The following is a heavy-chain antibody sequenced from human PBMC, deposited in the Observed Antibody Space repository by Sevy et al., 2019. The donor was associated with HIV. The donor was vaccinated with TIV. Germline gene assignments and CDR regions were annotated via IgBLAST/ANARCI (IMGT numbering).Heavy chain of an antibody. CDR1: GFIFSTYS. D-gene: IGHD6-13*01. J-gene: IGHJ4*02. CDR2: ISYDGNNK. CDR3: ARAYSSWFGTVHY. Sequence: GGSLRLSCAASGFIFSTYSMHWVRQAPGKGLEWVAAISYDGNNKYYADSVKGRFTISRDNHKNTLFLQVNSLRPEDTAVYYCARAYSSWFGTVHYWGQGTLVTVSS. V-gene: IGHV3-30-3*01.